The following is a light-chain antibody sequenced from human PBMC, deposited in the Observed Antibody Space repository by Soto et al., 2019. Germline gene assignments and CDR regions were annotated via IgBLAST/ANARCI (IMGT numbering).Light chain of an antibody. V-gene: IGLV8-61*01. J-gene: IGLJ3*02. Sequence: QAVVTQEPSFSVSPGGTVTLTCGLSSGSVSTSYYPSWYQQTPGQAPRTLIYSTNTRSSGVPDRFSGSILGNKAALTITGAQADDESDYYCVPYMGSGFWVFGGGTKLTVL. CDR2: STN. CDR3: VPYMGSGFWV. CDR1: SGSVSTSYY.